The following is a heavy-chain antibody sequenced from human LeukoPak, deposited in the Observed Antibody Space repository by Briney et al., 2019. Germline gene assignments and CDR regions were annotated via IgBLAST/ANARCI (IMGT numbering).Heavy chain of an antibody. J-gene: IGHJ5*02. CDR3: ARHEAHYDILTGYQSDHWFGP. D-gene: IGHD3-9*01. Sequence: KPSETLSLTCTVSGGSISTYYWSWIRQPAGKGLEWIGRISTRGNTNYNPSLKSRVAMSVDTSKNQFSLKLSSVTAADTAVYYCARHEAHYDILTGYQSDHWFGPWGQGTLVTVSS. CDR2: ISTRGNT. CDR1: GGSISTYY. V-gene: IGHV4-4*07.